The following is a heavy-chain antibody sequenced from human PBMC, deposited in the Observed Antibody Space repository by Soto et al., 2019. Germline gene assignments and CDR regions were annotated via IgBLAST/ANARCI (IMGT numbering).Heavy chain of an antibody. CDR2: IIPIFGTA. J-gene: IGHJ4*02. D-gene: IGHD2-15*01. Sequence: SVKVSCKASGGTFSSYSISWVRQAPGQGLEWMGGIIPIFGTANYAQKFQGRVTITADESTSTAYMELSSLRSEDTAVYYCARHTPAISISDHWGQGTLVTVSS. CDR3: ARHTPAISISDH. V-gene: IGHV1-69*13. CDR1: GGTFSSYS.